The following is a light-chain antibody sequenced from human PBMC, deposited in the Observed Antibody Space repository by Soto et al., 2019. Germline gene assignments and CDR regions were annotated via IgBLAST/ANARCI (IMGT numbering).Light chain of an antibody. Sequence: EIVLTQSPVTRTLSPGERATLSCRASQSVSSSYLAWYQQNSGQAPRLLIYGASSRATGIPDRFSGSGSGTDFTLTISGLEPEDFAVYYCQQYGSSPWTFGQGTKVDIK. J-gene: IGKJ1*01. CDR3: QQYGSSPWT. CDR2: GAS. CDR1: QSVSSSY. V-gene: IGKV3-20*01.